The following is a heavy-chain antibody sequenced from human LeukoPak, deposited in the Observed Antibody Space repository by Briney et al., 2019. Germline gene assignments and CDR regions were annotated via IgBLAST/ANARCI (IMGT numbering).Heavy chain of an antibody. Sequence: SETLSLTCAVYGGSFSGYYWSWIRQPPGKGLEWIGEINHSGSTNYNPSLKSLVTISVDTSKNQFSLKLSSVTAADTAVYYCARGRLAAAGDYFDYWGQGTLVTVSS. J-gene: IGHJ4*02. CDR3: ARGRLAAAGDYFDY. V-gene: IGHV4-34*01. CDR2: INHSGST. CDR1: GGSFSGYY. D-gene: IGHD6-13*01.